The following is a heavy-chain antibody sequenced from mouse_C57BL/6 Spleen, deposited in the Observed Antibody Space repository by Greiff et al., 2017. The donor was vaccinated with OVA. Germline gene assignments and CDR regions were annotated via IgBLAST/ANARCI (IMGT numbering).Heavy chain of an antibody. J-gene: IGHJ3*01. V-gene: IGHV5-4*01. CDR2: ISDGGSYT. D-gene: IGHD2-5*01. CDR3: ARDNYSNYGAY. Sequence: EVQLMESGGGLVKPGGSLKLSCAASGFTFSSYAMSWVRQTPEKRLEWVATISDGGSYTYYPDNVKGRFTISRDNAKNNLYLQMSHLKSEDTAMYYCARDNYSNYGAYWGQGTLVTVSA. CDR1: GFTFSSYA.